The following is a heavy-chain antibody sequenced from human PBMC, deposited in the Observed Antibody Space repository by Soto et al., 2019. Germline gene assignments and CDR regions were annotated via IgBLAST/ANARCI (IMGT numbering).Heavy chain of an antibody. CDR2: ISAYTGNT. J-gene: IGHJ4*02. CDR1: GYSFTNYG. Sequence: QVQLVQSGAEVKKPGASVKVSCEASGYSFTNYGISWVRQAPGQGLEWMGWISAYTGNTKYAQKLQGRVTMTTDTSTSTAYMELRSLRSDDTAVYYCGREGGDIGSSEYWGQGTLVTVSS. V-gene: IGHV1-18*01. CDR3: GREGGDIGSSEY. D-gene: IGHD2-15*01.